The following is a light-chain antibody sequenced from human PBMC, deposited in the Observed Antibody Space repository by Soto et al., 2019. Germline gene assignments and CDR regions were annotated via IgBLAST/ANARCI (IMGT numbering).Light chain of an antibody. CDR2: GTS. CDR1: QTVAYSS. CDR3: QQYVTTPRT. J-gene: IGKJ1*01. Sequence: EIVLTQSPDILSLSPGARATLSCRASQTVAYSSLAWYQQRPGQAPRLLIYGTSTRATGTPDRFSGSGSGTALTLSTSRLEPEDFAVYYCQQYVTTPRTFGQGTKVE. V-gene: IGKV3-20*01.